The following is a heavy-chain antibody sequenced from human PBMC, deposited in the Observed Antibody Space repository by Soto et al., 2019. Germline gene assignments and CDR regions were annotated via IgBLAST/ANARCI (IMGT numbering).Heavy chain of an antibody. CDR1: GFTFSSYA. V-gene: IGHV3-23*01. CDR2: ISGSGGST. J-gene: IGHJ6*03. D-gene: IGHD6-19*01. Sequence: GGSLRLSCAASGFTFSSYAMSWVRQAPGKGLEWVSAISGSGGSTYYADSVKGRFTISRDNSKNTLYLQMNSLRAEETAVYYCAKDVRGWYYYYYYYMDVWGKGTTVTVSS. CDR3: AKDVRGWYYYYYYYMDV.